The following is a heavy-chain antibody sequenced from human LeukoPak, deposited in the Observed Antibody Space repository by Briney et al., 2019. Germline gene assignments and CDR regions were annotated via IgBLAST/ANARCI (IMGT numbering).Heavy chain of an antibody. CDR1: GFTISSYT. CDR2: IKHDESQK. CDR3: SRPRATFGVDPFDC. D-gene: IGHD3-3*01. Sequence: GGSLRLSCAASGFTISSYTMNWVRQAPGKGLEWVANIKHDESQKNYVDSVKGRFTISRENAKNSLYLQMNSLRAEDTTVYYCSRPRATFGVDPFDCWGRGTVVTVSS. V-gene: IGHV3-7*01. J-gene: IGHJ4*02.